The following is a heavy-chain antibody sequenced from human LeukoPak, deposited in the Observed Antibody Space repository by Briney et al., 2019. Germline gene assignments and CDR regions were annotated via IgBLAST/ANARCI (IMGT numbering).Heavy chain of an antibody. D-gene: IGHD3-3*01. CDR1: GFTFSSYG. Sequence: GRSLRLSCAASGFTFSSYGMHWVRQAPGKGLEWVAFIRYDGSNKYYADSVKGRFTISRDNSKNTLYLQMNSLRAEDTAVYYCAKDRDFRMEGSTAIDYWGQGTLVTVSS. J-gene: IGHJ4*02. CDR2: IRYDGSNK. CDR3: AKDRDFRMEGSTAIDY. V-gene: IGHV3-30*02.